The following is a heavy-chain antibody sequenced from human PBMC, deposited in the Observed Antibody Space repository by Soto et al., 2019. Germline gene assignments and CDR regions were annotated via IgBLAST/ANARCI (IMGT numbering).Heavy chain of an antibody. CDR2: MHYTGTT. V-gene: IGHV4-39*01. J-gene: IGHJ4*02. CDR3: ARLGPHQLVDY. D-gene: IGHD6-13*01. CDR1: GGSISSSSDY. Sequence: QLQLQESGPGLVKPSETLSLACTVSGGSISSSSDYWGWIRQPPGKGLEWIGSMHYTGTTYYNPSLKSRFTISVDTSKNQFSLMLRSVTAADTAVYYCARLGPHQLVDYWGQGTLVTVAS.